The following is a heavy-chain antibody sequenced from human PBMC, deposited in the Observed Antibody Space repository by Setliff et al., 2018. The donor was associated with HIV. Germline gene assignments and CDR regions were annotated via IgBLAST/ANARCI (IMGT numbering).Heavy chain of an antibody. J-gene: IGHJ5*02. Sequence: SETLSLTCSVSGGSISTTNYYWGWVRQPPGKGLEWIGIIYYRGSTYSNPSLKSRVTISVDTSKNQFSLKLSSVTAADTAVCLCARGASAADTALYYCARAGDGYNYLRAPGWFDPWGQGTLVTVSS. CDR2: IYYRGST. V-gene: IGHV4-39*07. CDR3: ARGASAADTALYYCARAGDGYNYLRAPGWFDP. D-gene: IGHD5-12*01. CDR1: GGSISTTNYY.